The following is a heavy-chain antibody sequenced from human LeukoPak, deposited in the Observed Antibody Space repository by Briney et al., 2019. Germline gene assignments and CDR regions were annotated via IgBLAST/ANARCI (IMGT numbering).Heavy chain of an antibody. D-gene: IGHD1-26*01. V-gene: IGHV1-2*02. CDR3: ARGSSGSLYWFDP. J-gene: IGHJ5*02. CDR2: INPNSGGT. CDR1: GYTFTGYY. Sequence: ASVKVSRKASGYTFTGYYMHWVRQAPGQGLEWMGWINPNSGGTNYAQKFQGRVTMTRDTSISTAYMELSRLRSDDTAVYYCARGSSGSLYWFDPWGQGTLVTVSS.